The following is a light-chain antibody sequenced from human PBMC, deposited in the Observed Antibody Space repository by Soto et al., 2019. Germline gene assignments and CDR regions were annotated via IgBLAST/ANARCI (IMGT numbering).Light chain of an antibody. Sequence: EIVLTQSPGTLSLSPGERATLSCRASQSVSSSYLAWYQQKPGQAPRLLIYGASSRATGIPDRFSGSGSGTDFTLTISRLEPEDFAVYYCQQYSSSLLLTFGGGTKVEIK. CDR3: QQYSSSLLLT. V-gene: IGKV3-20*01. CDR1: QSVSSSY. J-gene: IGKJ4*01. CDR2: GAS.